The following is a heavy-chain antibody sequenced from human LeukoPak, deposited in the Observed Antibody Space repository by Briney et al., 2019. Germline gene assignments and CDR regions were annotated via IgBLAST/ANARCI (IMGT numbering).Heavy chain of an antibody. CDR3: ARSNLGAFDI. V-gene: IGHV3-7*01. CDR1: GFTFSDYY. D-gene: IGHD7-27*01. Sequence: GGSLRLSCAASGFTFSDYYMNWVRQAPGKGLEWVANIKQDGNEKYYVDSVKGRFTISRDNAKNSLFLQMSSLRAEDTAVYYCARSNLGAFDIWGQGTVVTVSS. CDR2: IKQDGNEK. J-gene: IGHJ3*02.